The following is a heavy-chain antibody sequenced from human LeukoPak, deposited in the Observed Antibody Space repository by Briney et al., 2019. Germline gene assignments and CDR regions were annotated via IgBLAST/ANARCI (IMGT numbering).Heavy chain of an antibody. CDR3: ARDRLSGSYPTYFDY. CDR2: ISNDGNNK. J-gene: IGHJ4*02. D-gene: IGHD1-26*01. V-gene: IGHV3-30*03. Sequence: GGSLRLSCAASGFPFSSYGMHWVRQAPGKGLEWVAAISNDGNNKFYADSVKGRFTISRDNPKNTMNLQMNSLRAEDTAVYYCARDRLSGSYPTYFDYWGQGTLVTVSS. CDR1: GFPFSSYG.